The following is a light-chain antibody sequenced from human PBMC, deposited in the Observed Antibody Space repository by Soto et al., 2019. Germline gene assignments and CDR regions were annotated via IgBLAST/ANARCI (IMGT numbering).Light chain of an antibody. V-gene: IGKV3-15*01. J-gene: IGKJ4*01. CDR2: GAS. CDR1: QSVSSN. CDR3: QQYNNWPLT. Sequence: EIVMTQSPATLSVSPGEKATLSCRASQSVSSNLAWYQQKPGQATRLLIYGASTRATGIQARFSGSGSGTDFTLTFSSLQSEDFAVYYCQQYNNWPLTFGGRTNVDIK.